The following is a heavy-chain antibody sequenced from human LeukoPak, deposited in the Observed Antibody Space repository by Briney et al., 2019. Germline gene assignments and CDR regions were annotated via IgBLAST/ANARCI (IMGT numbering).Heavy chain of an antibody. CDR3: AKNRGTGMAFYDH. CDR2: ISGGGGYI. V-gene: IGHV3-23*01. J-gene: IGHJ4*02. D-gene: IGHD5-18*01. Sequence: GGSLRLSCAASGFTFSSYAMTWVRRAPGKGLEWVSAISGGGGYIYYGDSVKGRFTSSGDNSESTLYLQMNNLRAEDTAVYYCAKNRGTGMAFYDHWGQGTQVTVSS. CDR1: GFTFSSYA.